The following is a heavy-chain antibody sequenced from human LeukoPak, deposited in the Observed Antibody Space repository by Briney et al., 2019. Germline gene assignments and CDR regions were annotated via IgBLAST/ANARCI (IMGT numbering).Heavy chain of an antibody. D-gene: IGHD3-16*02. V-gene: IGHV7-4-1*02. CDR1: GYTFTNYT. CDR3: ARAYQRLGYLSLPDY. Sequence: GASVKVSCKASGYTFTNYTMNWVRQAPGQGLEWMGWIHPSTGNPTHAQGFTGRFVFSLDTSVSTTYLQISSLKAEDTAVYYCARAYQRLGYLSLPDYWGQGTLVTVSS. CDR2: IHPSTGNP. J-gene: IGHJ4*02.